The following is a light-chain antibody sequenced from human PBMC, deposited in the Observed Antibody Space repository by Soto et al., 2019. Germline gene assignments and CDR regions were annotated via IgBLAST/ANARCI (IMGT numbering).Light chain of an antibody. CDR3: QQFGTSPLYT. CDR2: DAS. Sequence: ESVLTQSQGTLSVSPGERVTLSCRASQTFGRTYLSWYQQTPGQSPRLLIYDASSRATGIPDRFSGSGSGTDFTLTISRLEPEDYAVYHCQQFGTSPLYTFGQGTKVEIK. J-gene: IGKJ2*01. V-gene: IGKV3-20*01. CDR1: QTFGRTY.